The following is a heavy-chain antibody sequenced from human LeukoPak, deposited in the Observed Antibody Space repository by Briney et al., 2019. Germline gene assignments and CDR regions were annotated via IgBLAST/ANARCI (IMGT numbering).Heavy chain of an antibody. CDR1: GFTFSSYS. J-gene: IGHJ4*02. D-gene: IGHD1-26*01. Sequence: GGSLRLSCAASGFTFSSYSMNWVRQAPGKGLEWVSYISSSSSTIYYADSVKGRFTISRDNSKNTLYLQMNSLRAEDPAVYYCARAPSGSYYFSRMDHSYFDYWGQGTLVTVSS. V-gene: IGHV3-48*01. CDR2: ISSSSSTI. CDR3: ARAPSGSYYFSRMDHSYFDY.